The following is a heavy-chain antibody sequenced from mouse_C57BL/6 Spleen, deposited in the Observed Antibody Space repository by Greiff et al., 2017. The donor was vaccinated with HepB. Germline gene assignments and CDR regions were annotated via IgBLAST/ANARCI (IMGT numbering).Heavy chain of an antibody. Sequence: QVQLQQPGAELVMPGASVKLSCKASGYTFTSYWMHWVKQRPGQGLEWIGEIDPSDSYTNYNQKFKGKSTLTVDKSSSTAYMQLSSLTSEDSAVYYCARRTLGRDYFDYWGQGTTLTVSS. D-gene: IGHD4-1*01. CDR2: IDPSDSYT. J-gene: IGHJ2*01. CDR1: GYTFTSYW. CDR3: ARRTLGRDYFDY. V-gene: IGHV1-69*01.